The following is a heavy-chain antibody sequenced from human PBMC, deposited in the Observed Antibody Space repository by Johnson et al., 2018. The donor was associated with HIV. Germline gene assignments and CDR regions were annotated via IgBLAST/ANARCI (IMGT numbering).Heavy chain of an antibody. D-gene: IGHD3-3*01. V-gene: IGHV3-30*18. J-gene: IGHJ3*02. Sequence: QVQLVESGGGLVQPGGSLRLSCAASGFTFSSYGMHWVRQAPGKGLEWLALLSYDGNNKYYSDPVQGRFTISRDNSKNTLYLHMNNLTAEDTAVYHCAKGYYDSSFGLDMWGQGTMVIGSS. CDR1: GFTFSSYG. CDR3: AKGYYDSSFGLDM. CDR2: LSYDGNNK.